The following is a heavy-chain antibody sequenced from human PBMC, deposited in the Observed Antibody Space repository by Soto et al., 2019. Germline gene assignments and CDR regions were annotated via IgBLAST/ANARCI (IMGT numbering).Heavy chain of an antibody. Sequence: GGSLRLSCVASGFTFSSYAMSWVRQAPGKGLEWVSAISGSGGSTYYADSVKGRFTISRDNSKNTLYLQMNSLRAEDTAVYYCAKDLDSGSFYFDYWGQGTLVTVSS. J-gene: IGHJ4*02. CDR1: GFTFSSYA. CDR2: ISGSGGST. V-gene: IGHV3-23*01. D-gene: IGHD1-26*01. CDR3: AKDLDSGSFYFDY.